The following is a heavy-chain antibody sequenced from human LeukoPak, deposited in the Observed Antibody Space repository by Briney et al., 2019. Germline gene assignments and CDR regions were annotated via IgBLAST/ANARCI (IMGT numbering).Heavy chain of an antibody. Sequence: QTGGSLRLSCVASGFTFSSDFMHWIRHAPGEGLMWVSQISGDETYTNYADSVKGRFTISRDNAKNTLYLQMNSLRAEDTAIYYCVREDNAFNIWGQGTLVTVSS. CDR3: VREDNAFNI. V-gene: IGHV3-74*01. CDR2: ISGDETYT. CDR1: GFTFSSDF. J-gene: IGHJ3*02.